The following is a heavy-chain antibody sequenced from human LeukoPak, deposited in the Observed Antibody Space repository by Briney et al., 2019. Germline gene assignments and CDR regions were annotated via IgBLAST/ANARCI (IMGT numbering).Heavy chain of an antibody. Sequence: SETLSLTCAVYGGSFSGYYWSWIRQPPRKGLEWIGEINHSGSTNYNPSLKSRVTIPVQTSKNQFSLKLSSVTAADTAVYYCARALSYWGQGTLVTVSS. CDR1: GGSFSGYY. CDR3: ARALSY. CDR2: INHSGST. V-gene: IGHV4-34*01. J-gene: IGHJ4*02.